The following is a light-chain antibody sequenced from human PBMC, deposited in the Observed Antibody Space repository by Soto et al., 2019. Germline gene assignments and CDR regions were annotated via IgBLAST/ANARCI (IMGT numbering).Light chain of an antibody. J-gene: IGKJ5*01. V-gene: IGKV3-11*01. CDR3: PRGDT. CDR2: DAS. Sequence: EIVWTQSPATPSLSPGERATLSCRASQSGSTNLAWYQQKPGQAPRLLIYDASNRATGIPARFSGSWSGTDFTLTIGSLEPEDLVVYYCPRGDTFGQGTRLEIQ. CDR1: QSGSTN.